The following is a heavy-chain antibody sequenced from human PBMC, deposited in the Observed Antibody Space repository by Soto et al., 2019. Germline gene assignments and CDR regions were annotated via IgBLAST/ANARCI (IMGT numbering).Heavy chain of an antibody. CDR3: ARGLNDYIWGSYRPDYYYYMDV. J-gene: IGHJ6*03. D-gene: IGHD3-16*02. V-gene: IGHV4-34*01. CDR1: GGSFSGYD. CDR2: INHSGST. Sequence: SETLSLTCAVYGGSFSGYDGSWIRQPPGKGLEWIGEINHSGSTNYNPSLKSRVTISVDTSKNQFSLKLSSVTAADTAVYYCARGLNDYIWGSYRPDYYYYMDVWGKGTTVTVSS.